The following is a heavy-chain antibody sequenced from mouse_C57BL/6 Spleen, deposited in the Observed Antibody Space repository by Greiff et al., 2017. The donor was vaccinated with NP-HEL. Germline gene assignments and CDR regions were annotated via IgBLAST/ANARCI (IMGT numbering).Heavy chain of an antibody. J-gene: IGHJ1*03. Sequence: VQLQQSGAELARPGASVKLSCKASGYTFTSYGISWVKQRTGQGLEWIGEIYPRSGNTYYNEKFKGKATLTADKSSSTAYMELRSLTSEDSAVYGCARYYCGRRGYVDVWGTGTTVTVSS. CDR2: IYPRSGNT. CDR3: ARYYCGRRGYVDV. CDR1: GYTFTSYG. V-gene: IGHV1-81*01. D-gene: IGHD1-1*01.